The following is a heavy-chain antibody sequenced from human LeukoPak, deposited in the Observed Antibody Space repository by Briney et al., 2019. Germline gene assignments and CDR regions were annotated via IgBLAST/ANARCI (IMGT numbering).Heavy chain of an antibody. J-gene: IGHJ4*02. V-gene: IGHV4-34*01. Sequence: SETLSLTCAVYGGSFSGYYWSWIRQPPGKGLEWIESIYYSGSTYYNPSLKSRVTISVDTSKNQFSLKLSSVTAADTAVYYCARQEDTAMVYYFDYWGQGTLVTVSS. CDR3: ARQEDTAMVYYFDY. D-gene: IGHD5-18*01. CDR2: IYYSGST. CDR1: GGSFSGYY.